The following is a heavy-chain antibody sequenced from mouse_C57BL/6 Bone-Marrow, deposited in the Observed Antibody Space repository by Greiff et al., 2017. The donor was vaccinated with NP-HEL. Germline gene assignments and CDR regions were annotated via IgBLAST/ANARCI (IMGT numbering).Heavy chain of an antibody. CDR3: APHYYGSSLFDY. V-gene: IGHV1-55*01. Sequence: VQLQQPGAELVKPGASVKMSCKASGYTFTSYWITWVKQRPGQGLEWIGDIYPGSGSTNYNEKFKSKATLTVDTSSSTTYMQLSSLTSEDSAVYYCAPHYYGSSLFDYWGQGTTLTVSS. J-gene: IGHJ2*01. CDR1: GYTFTSYW. CDR2: IYPGSGST. D-gene: IGHD1-1*01.